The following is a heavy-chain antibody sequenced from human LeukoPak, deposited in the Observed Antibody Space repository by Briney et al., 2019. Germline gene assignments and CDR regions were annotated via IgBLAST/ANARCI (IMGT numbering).Heavy chain of an antibody. CDR1: GFTFSSYS. Sequence: GGSLRLSCAASGFTFSSYSMNWVRQAPGKGLEWVSSSSSSSSYIYYADSVKGRFTISRDNAKNSLYLQMNSLRAEDTAVYYCARVPPRITGDYWGQGTLVTVSS. CDR3: ARVPPRITGDY. V-gene: IGHV3-21*01. CDR2: SSSSSSYI. J-gene: IGHJ4*02. D-gene: IGHD3-10*01.